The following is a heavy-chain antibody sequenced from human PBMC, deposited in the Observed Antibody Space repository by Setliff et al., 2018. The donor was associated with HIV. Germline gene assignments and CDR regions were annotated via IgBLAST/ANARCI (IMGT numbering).Heavy chain of an antibody. CDR2: INHNGIT. CDR1: GGSFSSSY. J-gene: IGHJ4*02. V-gene: IGHV4-34*01. Sequence: SETLSLTCAVYGGSFSSSYWSWIRQAPGKGLEWIGQINHNGITHYNPSLETRVTMFADTSKNQFSLRLSPVTAADTAIYYCAKGPRGLSLRYYFDFWAQGSQVTVSS. CDR3: AKGPRGLSLRYYFDF.